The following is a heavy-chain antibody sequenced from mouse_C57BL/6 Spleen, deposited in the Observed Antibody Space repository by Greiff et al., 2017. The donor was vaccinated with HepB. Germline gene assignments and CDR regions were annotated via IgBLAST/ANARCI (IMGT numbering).Heavy chain of an antibody. D-gene: IGHD2-2*01. Sequence: DVMLVESGGGLVKPGGSLKLSCAASGFTFSSYAMSWVRQTPEKRLEWVATISDGGSYTYYPDNVKGRFTISRDNAKNNLYLQMSHLKSEDTAMYYCAREGGGYDVAYWGQGTLVTVSA. J-gene: IGHJ3*01. CDR1: GFTFSSYA. CDR2: ISDGGSYT. V-gene: IGHV5-4*01. CDR3: AREGGGYDVAY.